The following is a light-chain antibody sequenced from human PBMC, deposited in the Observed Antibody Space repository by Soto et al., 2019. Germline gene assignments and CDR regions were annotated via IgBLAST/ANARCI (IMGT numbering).Light chain of an antibody. Sequence: EIVLTQSPATLSLAPGERVTLSWRASQSVSNNYLAWYQQKPGQAPRLLIYGASNRATGIPDRFSGSGSGTDSTLTISRMEPEDFAVYYCQQYGSSGTFGQGTKVDIK. J-gene: IGKJ1*01. CDR3: QQYGSSGT. CDR2: GAS. V-gene: IGKV3-20*01. CDR1: QSVSNNY.